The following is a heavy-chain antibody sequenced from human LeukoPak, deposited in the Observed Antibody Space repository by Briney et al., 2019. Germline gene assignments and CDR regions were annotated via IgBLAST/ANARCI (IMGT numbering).Heavy chain of an antibody. Sequence: GGSLRLSCAASGFTFSSYGMHWVRQAPGKGLEWVAVIWYDGSNKYHADSVKGRFTISRDNSKNTLYLQMNSLRAEDMAVYYCARVGRLTLEYCSGGSCYSPYYYYGMDVWGQGTTVTVSS. J-gene: IGHJ6*02. D-gene: IGHD2-15*01. V-gene: IGHV3-33*01. CDR3: ARVGRLTLEYCSGGSCYSPYYYYGMDV. CDR2: IWYDGSNK. CDR1: GFTFSSYG.